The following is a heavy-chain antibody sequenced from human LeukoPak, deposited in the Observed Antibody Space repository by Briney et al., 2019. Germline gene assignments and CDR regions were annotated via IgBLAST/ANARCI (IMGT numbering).Heavy chain of an antibody. J-gene: IGHJ4*02. Sequence: PGGSLRLSRAASGFTFSSYSMNWVRQAPGKGLEWVSSISSGTYYMYYADSVKGRFTISRDNAKNSLYLHMNSLRAEDTAMYYCARDISGYVNFDYWGQGTLVTVSS. CDR1: GFTFSSYS. CDR3: ARDISGYVNFDY. V-gene: IGHV3-21*01. CDR2: ISSGTYYM. D-gene: IGHD5-12*01.